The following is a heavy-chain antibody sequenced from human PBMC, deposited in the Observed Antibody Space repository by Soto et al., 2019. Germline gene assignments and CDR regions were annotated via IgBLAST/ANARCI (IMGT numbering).Heavy chain of an antibody. CDR1: GYTFTSYA. CDR3: ARGGSLYWYFDL. D-gene: IGHD1-26*01. V-gene: IGHV1-3*01. Sequence: QVQLVQSGAEVKKPGASVKVSCKASGYTFTSYATHWVRQAPGQRLEWMGWINAGNGNTKYSQKFQGRVTITRDTSASTAYMELSSLRSDDTAVYYCARGGSLYWYFDLWGRGALVTVSS. CDR2: INAGNGNT. J-gene: IGHJ2*01.